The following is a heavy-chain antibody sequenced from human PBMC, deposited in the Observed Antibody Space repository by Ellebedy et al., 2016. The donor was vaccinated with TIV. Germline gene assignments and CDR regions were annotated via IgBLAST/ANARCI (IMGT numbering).Heavy chain of an antibody. V-gene: IGHV3-7*01. D-gene: IGHD2-15*01. Sequence: GESLKISCATSGFTFNNYWMSWVRQAPGQGLEWVANIKEDGSDKNYVDSVRGRFTISRDNAKNSRYLQMNSLSAEDTAVYYCSRGGGCGGGTCYYPDFWGQGTLVTVSS. CDR1: GFTFNNYW. J-gene: IGHJ4*02. CDR3: SRGGGCGGGTCYYPDF. CDR2: IKEDGSDK.